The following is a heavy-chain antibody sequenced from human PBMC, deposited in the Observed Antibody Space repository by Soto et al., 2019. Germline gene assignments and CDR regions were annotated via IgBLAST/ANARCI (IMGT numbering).Heavy chain of an antibody. CDR1: GVSISLGGYY. J-gene: IGHJ5*02. Sequence: QVQLQESGPGLVKPSQTLSLTCSVSGVSISLGGYYWTWIRQQPGKGLEWIGFIYFSGSTYYHPSLKSRVTMSVDESTNQFSLKLTSMSVADTAVYFCARGGSSGFSWGQGTLVTVSS. CDR2: IYFSGST. V-gene: IGHV4-31*03. D-gene: IGHD6-6*01. CDR3: ARGGSSGFS.